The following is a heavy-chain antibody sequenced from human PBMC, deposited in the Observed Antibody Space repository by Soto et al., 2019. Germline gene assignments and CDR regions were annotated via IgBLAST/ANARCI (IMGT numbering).Heavy chain of an antibody. CDR3: ATVIPVGDVPAAILTGLDG. Sequence: PGTLSLTCTVYGGYFSGHYWGWQRPPHGKGLEWIGSIYYSGDTYYNPSLSSRVTVSVDTSKNQFSLKLTSVTAADTAVYYCATVIPVGDVPAAILTGLDGWGQGTKVTVS. CDR2: IYYSGDT. J-gene: IGHJ6*02. V-gene: IGHV4-39*01. D-gene: IGHD2-2*02. CDR1: GGYFSGHY.